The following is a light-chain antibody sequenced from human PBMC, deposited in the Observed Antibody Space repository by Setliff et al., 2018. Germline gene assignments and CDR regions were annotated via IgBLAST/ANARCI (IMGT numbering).Light chain of an antibody. CDR2: EVS. V-gene: IGLV2-18*02. J-gene: IGLJ1*01. Sequence: QSALAQPPSVSGSPGQSVTISCTGTSSDVGNYDRVSWYQQAPGTAPKLMIYEVSSRPSGVSDRFSGSKSGNTASLTISGLQAEDEADYYCSSYTDSSTLVFGTGTKVTVL. CDR3: SSYTDSSTLV. CDR1: SSDVGNYDR.